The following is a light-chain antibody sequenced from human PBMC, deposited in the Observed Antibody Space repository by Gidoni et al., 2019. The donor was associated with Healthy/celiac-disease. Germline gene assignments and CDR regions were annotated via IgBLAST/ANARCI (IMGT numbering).Light chain of an antibody. J-gene: IGLJ1*01. CDR1: SSDVGGYNY. Sequence: QSALSQPASVSGSPGQSTAISCTGTSSDVGGYNYVSWYHQHPGKAPTLMIYKVSNRPSGVSNRFSGSKSGNTASLTISGLQAEDEADYYCSSYTSSSTYVFGTGTKVTVL. CDR2: KVS. CDR3: SSYTSSSTYV. V-gene: IGLV2-14*01.